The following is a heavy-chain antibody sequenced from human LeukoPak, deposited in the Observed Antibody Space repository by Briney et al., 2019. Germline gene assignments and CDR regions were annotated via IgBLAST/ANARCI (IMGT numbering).Heavy chain of an antibody. Sequence: ASVKVSCKASGYTSTSYGISWVRQAPGQGLEWMGWISAYNGNTNYAQKLQGRVTMTTDTSTSTAYMELRSLRSDDTAVYYCARTSEPDYYDSSGYYLFDYWGQGTLATVSS. V-gene: IGHV1-18*01. CDR2: ISAYNGNT. CDR1: GYTSTSYG. J-gene: IGHJ4*02. D-gene: IGHD3-22*01. CDR3: ARTSEPDYYDSSGYYLFDY.